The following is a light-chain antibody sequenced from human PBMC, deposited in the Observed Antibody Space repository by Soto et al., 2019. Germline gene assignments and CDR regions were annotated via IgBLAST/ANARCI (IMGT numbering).Light chain of an antibody. V-gene: IGLV2-8*01. CDR1: SSDIGGYDF. J-gene: IGLJ1*01. Sequence: QSALTQPPSASGSPGQAVTISCIGTSSDIGGYDFVSWYQVRPGEAPQLIIYNVNGRPSGVPRRFSGSKSGNTASLTVSGLQAVDEADYHCQVWDRSSDHYVFGTGTKVTVL. CDR2: NVN. CDR3: QVWDRSSDHYV.